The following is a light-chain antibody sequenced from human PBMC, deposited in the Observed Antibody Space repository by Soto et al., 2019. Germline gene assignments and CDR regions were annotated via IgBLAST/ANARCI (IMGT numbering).Light chain of an antibody. V-gene: IGKV1-6*01. CDR3: LQDYDYSWT. J-gene: IGKJ1*01. Sequence: IQMTQSPSSLSASVGDRVNITSRASQSISNYLNWYQQKPGKAPRLLIFAASSLQSGVPSRFSGSGSGTDFTLTISSLQPEDFATYYCLQDYDYSWTFGQGTKVDIK. CDR2: AAS. CDR1: QSISNY.